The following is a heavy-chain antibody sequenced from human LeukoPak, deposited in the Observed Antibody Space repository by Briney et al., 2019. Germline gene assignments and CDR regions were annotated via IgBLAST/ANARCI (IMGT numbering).Heavy chain of an antibody. CDR1: GGSISSYY. CDR3: ARALGRSLYYMDV. V-gene: IGHV4-59*01. Sequence: SETLSLTCTVSGGSISSYYWSWIRQPPRKGLEWIGYIYYSGSTNYNPSLKSRVTISVDTSKNQFSLKLSSVTAADTAVYYCARALGRSLYYMDVWGKGTTVTISS. J-gene: IGHJ6*03. CDR2: IYYSGST.